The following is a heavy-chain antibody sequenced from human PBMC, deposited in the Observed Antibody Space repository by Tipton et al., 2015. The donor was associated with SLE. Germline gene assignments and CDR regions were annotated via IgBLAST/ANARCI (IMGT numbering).Heavy chain of an antibody. J-gene: IGHJ4*02. CDR3: AIGAVAPFDY. CDR1: GVSISSSSYY. D-gene: IGHD6-19*01. CDR2: IYYSGST. V-gene: IGHV4-39*01. Sequence: GLVKPSETLSLTCTVSGVSISSSSYYWGWIRQPPGKGLEWIGNIYYSGSTYYNPSLKSRVTISVDTSKNQFSLKLSSVTAADTAVYYCAIGAVAPFDYWGQGTLVTVSS.